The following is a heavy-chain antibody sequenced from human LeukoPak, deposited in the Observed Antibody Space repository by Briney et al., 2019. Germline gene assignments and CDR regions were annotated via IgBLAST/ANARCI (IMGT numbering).Heavy chain of an antibody. Sequence: GGSLRLSCAASGFTFSDYYMSWIRQAPGKGLEWVSYISSSGSTIYYADSVKGRFTISRDNAKNSLYLQMNSLRAEDTAVYYCAKDYSSGWYDYWGQGTLVTVSS. J-gene: IGHJ4*02. V-gene: IGHV3-11*01. CDR2: ISSSGSTI. D-gene: IGHD6-19*01. CDR1: GFTFSDYY. CDR3: AKDYSSGWYDY.